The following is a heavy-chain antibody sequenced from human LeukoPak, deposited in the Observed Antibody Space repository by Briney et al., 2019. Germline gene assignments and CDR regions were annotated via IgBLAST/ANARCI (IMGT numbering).Heavy chain of an antibody. CDR2: ISQTGTDI. CDR1: GFTFSDHY. V-gene: IGHV3-11*04. Sequence: PGGSLRLSCAASGFTFSDHYMSWIRQAPGKGLQWVSYISQTGTDIDYADSVKGRFTLSRDNARNSLYLQMNSLRVEDTAVYYCARGHRGLDSWGPGTLVSVSS. CDR3: ARGHRGLDS. J-gene: IGHJ4*02. D-gene: IGHD1-14*01.